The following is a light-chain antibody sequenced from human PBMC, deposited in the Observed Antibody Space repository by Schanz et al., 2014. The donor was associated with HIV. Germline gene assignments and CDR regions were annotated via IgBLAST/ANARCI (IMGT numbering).Light chain of an antibody. CDR3: SSYAGSNNLV. CDR2: DVT. J-gene: IGLJ2*01. V-gene: IGLV2-11*01. CDR1: SSDVGGYNY. Sequence: QSALTQPRSVSGSPGQSVTISCTGTSSDVGGYNYVSWYQQRPGKAPKLIIYDVTKRPSGVPDRFSGSKSGNTASLTVSGLQAEDEADYYCSSYAGSNNLVFGGGTKLTVL.